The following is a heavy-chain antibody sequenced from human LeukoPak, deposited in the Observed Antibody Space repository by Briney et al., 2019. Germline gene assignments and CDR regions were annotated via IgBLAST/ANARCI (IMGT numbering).Heavy chain of an antibody. CDR2: IYYSGST. J-gene: IGHJ5*02. CDR3: AEEQGT. Sequence: GSLRLSCAASGFTVSSNYMSWVRQAPGKGLEWIGSIYYSGSTYYNPSLKSRVTISVDTSKNQFSLKLSSVTAADTAVYYCAEEQGTWGQGTLVTVSS. V-gene: IGHV4-39*07. D-gene: IGHD7-27*01. CDR1: GFTVSSNY.